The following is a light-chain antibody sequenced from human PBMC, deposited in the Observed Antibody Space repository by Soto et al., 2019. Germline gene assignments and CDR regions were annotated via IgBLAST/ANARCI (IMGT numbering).Light chain of an antibody. J-gene: IGKJ1*01. CDR3: QQYNSYPWT. CDR1: QNIDRW. CDR2: GAS. Sequence: DIQMTQSPSTLSASVGDRVTITCRASQNIDRWLAWYQQKPGKAPNLLIYGASNLESGVPSRFSGSGSGTEFTLTISSLRPDDFATYYCQQYNSYPWTVGQGTTVEIK. V-gene: IGKV1-5*03.